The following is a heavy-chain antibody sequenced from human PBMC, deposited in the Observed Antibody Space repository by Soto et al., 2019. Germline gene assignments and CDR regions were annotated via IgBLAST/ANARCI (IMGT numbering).Heavy chain of an antibody. D-gene: IGHD1-26*01. CDR3: ARGGVGAAGGMDV. CDR2: IIPILSQT. CDR1: GYNFIIYT. J-gene: IGHJ6*02. Sequence: QVQLVQAGAEVKKPGSSVKVSCKSSGYNFIIYTITWLRQAHGQGLEWRGRIIPILSQTNYAQKFQGRVTITADSSTSTVDMELSGLTSDDPAVYYCARGGVGAAGGMDVWGQGTTVTVSS. V-gene: IGHV1-69*08.